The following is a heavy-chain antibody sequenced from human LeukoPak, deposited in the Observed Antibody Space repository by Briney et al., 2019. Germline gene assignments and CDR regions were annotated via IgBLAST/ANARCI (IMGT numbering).Heavy chain of an antibody. D-gene: IGHD5-18*01. V-gene: IGHV1-46*01. CDR2: MNPSSSNT. CDR1: GYTFTSHY. Sequence: ASVKVSCKASGYTFTSHYTHWVRQAPGQGLEWMGIMNPSSSNTTYAQKFQGRVTVTWDTSTSTVYMELSSLRSEDTAVYYCARANGYSYGFTDYWGQGTLVTVSS. J-gene: IGHJ4*02. CDR3: ARANGYSYGFTDY.